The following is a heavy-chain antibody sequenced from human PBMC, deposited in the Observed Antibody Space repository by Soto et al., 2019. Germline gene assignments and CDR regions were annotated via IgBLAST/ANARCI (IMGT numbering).Heavy chain of an antibody. V-gene: IGHV3-7*01. CDR3: ARDRNSGWAIFGPTRDYYYMDV. Sequence: HPGGSLRLSCAASGFTFSSYWMSWVRQAPGKGLEWVANIKQDGSEKYYVDSVKGRFTISRDNAKNSLYLQMNSLRAEDTAVYYCARDRNSGWAIFGPTRDYYYMDVWGKGTTVTVSS. J-gene: IGHJ6*03. CDR2: IKQDGSEK. D-gene: IGHD3-3*01. CDR1: GFTFSSYW.